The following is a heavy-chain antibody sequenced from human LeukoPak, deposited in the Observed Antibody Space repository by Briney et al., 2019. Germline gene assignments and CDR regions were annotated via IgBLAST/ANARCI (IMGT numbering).Heavy chain of an antibody. V-gene: IGHV3-30*18. J-gene: IGHJ4*02. CDR2: ISYDGSNK. Sequence: GRSLRLSCAASGFTFSSYGMHWVRQAPGKGLGWVAVISYDGSNKYYADSVKGRFTISRDNSKNTLYLQMNSLRAEDTAVYYCAKDRRGYSYGYVFIDYWGQGTLVTVSS. CDR3: AKDRRGYSYGYVFIDY. D-gene: IGHD5-18*01. CDR1: GFTFSSYG.